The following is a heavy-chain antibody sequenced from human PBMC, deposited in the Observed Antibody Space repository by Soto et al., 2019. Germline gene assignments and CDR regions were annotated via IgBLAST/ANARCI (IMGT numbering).Heavy chain of an antibody. CDR2: IYHSGST. Sequence: QVQLQESGPGLVKPSQTLSLTCTVSVGSISSGGYYWSWIRQHPGKGLEWIGYIYHSGSTYYNPSLKSRVTISVDTSKNQFSLKVSSVTAADTAVYYCAREAAGILNWFDPWGQGTLVTVSS. D-gene: IGHD6-25*01. CDR1: VGSISSGGYY. CDR3: AREAAGILNWFDP. V-gene: IGHV4-31*03. J-gene: IGHJ5*02.